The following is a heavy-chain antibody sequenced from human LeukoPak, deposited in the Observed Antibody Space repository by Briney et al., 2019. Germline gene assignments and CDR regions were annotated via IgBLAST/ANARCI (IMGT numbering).Heavy chain of an antibody. J-gene: IGHJ4*02. D-gene: IGHD3-22*01. CDR3: ARAIRDYSRGYSLHFDY. Sequence: SETLSLTCAVSGGSLSYYYWTWVRQPPGKGLEWVGGINHSGITNYNPSLKSRVTISVDTSKDQFSLNLSSVTAADTAVYYCARAIRDYSRGYSLHFDYWGQGTLVTVSS. CDR2: INHSGIT. V-gene: IGHV4-34*01. CDR1: GGSLSYYY.